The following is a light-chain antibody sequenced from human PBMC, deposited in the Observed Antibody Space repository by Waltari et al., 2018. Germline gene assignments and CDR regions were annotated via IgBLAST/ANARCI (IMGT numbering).Light chain of an antibody. J-gene: IGKJ4*01. Sequence: DIVMTQSPDYLAVSLCERATINCKSRQTVLYRSNKKNYLAWYQQKPGQPPKLLIHWAGIRESGVPDRFSGSGSGTDFSLTISSLQAEDVAVYYCQQYYSAPLTFGGGTKVDIK. CDR1: QTVLYRSNKKNY. CDR2: WAG. CDR3: QQYYSAPLT. V-gene: IGKV4-1*01.